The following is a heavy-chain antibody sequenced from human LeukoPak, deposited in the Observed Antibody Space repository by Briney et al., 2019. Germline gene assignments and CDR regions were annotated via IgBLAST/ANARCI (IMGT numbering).Heavy chain of an antibody. D-gene: IGHD6-13*01. Sequence: GGSLRLSCAASGFTFSSYSMNWVRQAPGKGLEWVSSISSSSSYIYYADSVKGRFTISRDNAKNSLYLQMNSLRAEDTAVYYCARVGHLIGYSNGMDVWGQGTTVTVSS. CDR3: ARVGHLIGYSNGMDV. J-gene: IGHJ6*02. CDR2: ISSSSSYI. CDR1: GFTFSSYS. V-gene: IGHV3-21*01.